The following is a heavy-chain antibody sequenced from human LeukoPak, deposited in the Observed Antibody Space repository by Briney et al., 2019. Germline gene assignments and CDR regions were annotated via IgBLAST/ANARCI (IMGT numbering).Heavy chain of an antibody. CDR2: INSDGSST. V-gene: IGHV3-74*01. J-gene: IGHJ4*02. CDR3: ARMVGRYCSSTSCYEPFDY. CDR1: GFTFSSYW. Sequence: GGSLRLSCAASGFTFSSYWTHWVRQAPGKGLVWVSRINSDGSSTSYADSVKGRFTISRDNAKNTLYLQMNSLRAEDTAVYYCARMVGRYCSSTSCYEPFDYWGQGTLVTVSS. D-gene: IGHD2-2*01.